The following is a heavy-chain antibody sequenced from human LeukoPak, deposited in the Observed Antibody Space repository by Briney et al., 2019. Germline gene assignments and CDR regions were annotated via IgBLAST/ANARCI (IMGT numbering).Heavy chain of an antibody. J-gene: IGHJ4*02. D-gene: IGHD3-16*01. CDR2: INPNSGGT. CDR1: GYTFTGYY. CDR3: ATDQGGAPTHD. Sequence: ASVKVSCKASGYTFTGYYMHWVRQAPGQGLEWMGRINPNSGGTNYAQKFQGRVTMTEDTSTDTAYMELSSLRSEDTAVYYCATDQGGAPTHDWGQGTLVTVSS. V-gene: IGHV1-2*06.